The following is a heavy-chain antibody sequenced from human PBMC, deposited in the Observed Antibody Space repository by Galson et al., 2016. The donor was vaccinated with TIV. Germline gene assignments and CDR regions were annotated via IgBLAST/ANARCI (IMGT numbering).Heavy chain of an antibody. J-gene: IGHJ4*02. CDR3: AKDWWVTYTDRPYFEY. V-gene: IGHV4-4*07. CDR1: GASISDNY. Sequence: ETLSLTCTVSGASISDNYWSWIRQPAGKGLEWIGRMYTSVKTDYNPSLESRVTLSADTSKDQFSLRLWSVTAADTAVYLCAKDWWVTYTDRPYFEYWGQGILVTVSS. CDR2: MYTSVKT. D-gene: IGHD2-15*01.